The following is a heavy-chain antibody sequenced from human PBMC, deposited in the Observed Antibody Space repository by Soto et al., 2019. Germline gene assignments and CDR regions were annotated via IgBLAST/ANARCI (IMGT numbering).Heavy chain of an antibody. CDR1: GFTFSSYS. V-gene: IGHV3-21*01. D-gene: IGHD3-10*01. CDR2: ISSSSYI. Sequence: EVQLVESGGGLVKPGGSLRLSCAASGFTFSSYSMNWVRQAPGKGLEWVSSISSSSYIYYADSVKGRFTISRDNAKNSLYLQMNSLRAEDTAVYYCAVGGGAGSYDYWGQGTLVTVSS. CDR3: AVGGGAGSYDY. J-gene: IGHJ4*02.